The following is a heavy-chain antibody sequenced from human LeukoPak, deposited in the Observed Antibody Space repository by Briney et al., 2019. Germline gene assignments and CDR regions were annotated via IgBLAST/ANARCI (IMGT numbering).Heavy chain of an antibody. CDR2: IWYDGSNK. V-gene: IGHV3-33*01. CDR3: ARDPNKYSSGWSGGTDY. Sequence: PGRSLRLSCAASGFTFSSYGMHWVRQAPGKGLEWVAVIWYDGSNKYYADSVKGRFTISRDNSKNTLYLQMNSLRAEDTAVYYCARDPNKYSSGWSGGTDYWGQGTLVTVPS. CDR1: GFTFSSYG. D-gene: IGHD6-19*01. J-gene: IGHJ4*02.